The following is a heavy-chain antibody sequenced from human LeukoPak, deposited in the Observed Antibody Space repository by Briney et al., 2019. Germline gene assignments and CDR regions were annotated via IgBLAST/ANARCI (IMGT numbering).Heavy chain of an antibody. D-gene: IGHD3-3*01. CDR1: GYIFTSYG. V-gene: IGHV1-18*01. CDR3: ASSTDGDYDFWSGYFV. Sequence: ASVKVSCKASGYIFTSYGISWVRQAPGQGLEWMGWISAYNGNTNYAQKLQGRVTMTTDTSTSTAYMELRSLRSDDTAVYYCASSTDGDYDFWSGYFVWGQGTLVTVSS. CDR2: ISAYNGNT. J-gene: IGHJ4*02.